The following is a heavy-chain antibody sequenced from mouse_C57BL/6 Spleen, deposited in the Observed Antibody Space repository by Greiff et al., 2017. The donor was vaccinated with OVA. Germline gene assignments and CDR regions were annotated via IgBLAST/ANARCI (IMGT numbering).Heavy chain of an antibody. V-gene: IGHV5-4*01. J-gene: IGHJ2*01. CDR3: ARNWYYFDY. CDR1: GFTFSSYA. Sequence: DVQLVESGGGLVKPGGSLKLSCAASGFTFSSYAMSWVRQTPEKRLEWVATISDGGSYTYYPDNVKGRFTISRDNAKNNLYLQMSHLKSEDTAMYYCARNWYYFDYWGQGTTLTVSS. D-gene: IGHD4-1*01. CDR2: ISDGGSYT.